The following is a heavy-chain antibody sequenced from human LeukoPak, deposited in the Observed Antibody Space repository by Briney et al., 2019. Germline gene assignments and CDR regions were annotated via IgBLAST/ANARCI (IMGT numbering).Heavy chain of an antibody. CDR2: INPNSGGT. Sequence: ASVKVSCKASGYTFTGYYMHWGRQAPGQGLEWMGWINPNSGGTSYAQKFQGRVTMTRDMSASTDYMELSSLRSEDTAVYYCARDNSVEDTAWWFDPWGQGTLVTVSS. CDR3: ARDNSVEDTAWWFDP. J-gene: IGHJ5*02. V-gene: IGHV1-2*02. D-gene: IGHD4-23*01. CDR1: GYTFTGYY.